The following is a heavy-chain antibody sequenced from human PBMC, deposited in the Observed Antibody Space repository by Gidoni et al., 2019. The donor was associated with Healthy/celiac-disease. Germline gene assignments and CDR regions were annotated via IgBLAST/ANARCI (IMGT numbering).Heavy chain of an antibody. CDR3: ARVDFNYYDSSGNPDY. Sequence: EVQLVESGGGLVKPGGSLRLSCAASGFTFRSYSMNWVRQAPGKGLEWVSSISSSSSYIYYADSVKGRFTISRDNAKNSLYLQMNSLRAEDTAVYYCARVDFNYYDSSGNPDYWGQGTLVTVSS. V-gene: IGHV3-21*01. CDR1: GFTFRSYS. D-gene: IGHD3-22*01. J-gene: IGHJ4*02. CDR2: ISSSSSYI.